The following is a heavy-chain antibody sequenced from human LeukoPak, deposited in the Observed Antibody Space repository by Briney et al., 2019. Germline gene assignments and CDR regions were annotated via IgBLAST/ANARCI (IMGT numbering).Heavy chain of an antibody. CDR3: ATSGWYLLPGVY. D-gene: IGHD6-19*01. CDR1: GDSISSTNYY. CDR2: IYYSGST. J-gene: IGHJ4*02. Sequence: PSETLSLTCTVSGDSISSTNYYWGWIRQPPGKGLEWIGSIYYSGSTYYNPSLESRVTISVDTSKNQFSLKLSSVTAADTAVYYCATSGWYLLPGVYWGQGTLVTVSS. V-gene: IGHV4-39*01.